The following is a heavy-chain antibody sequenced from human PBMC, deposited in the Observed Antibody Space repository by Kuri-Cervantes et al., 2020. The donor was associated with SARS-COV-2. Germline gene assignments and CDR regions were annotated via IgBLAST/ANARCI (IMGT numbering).Heavy chain of an antibody. D-gene: IGHD3-22*01. V-gene: IGHV4-39*07. CDR1: GGSISSSSYY. Sequence: SETLSLTCTVSGGSISSSSYYWGWIRQPPGKGLEWIGSIYYSGSTYYNPYLKSRVTISVDTSTNQFSLKLSSVTAADTAVYYCARIGSSGPASRYYYYYYMDVWGKGTTVTVSS. CDR2: IYYSGST. CDR3: ARIGSSGPASRYYYYYYMDV. J-gene: IGHJ6*03.